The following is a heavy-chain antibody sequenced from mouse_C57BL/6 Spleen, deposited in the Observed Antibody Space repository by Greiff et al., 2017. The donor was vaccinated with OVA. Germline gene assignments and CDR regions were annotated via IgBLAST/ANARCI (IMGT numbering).Heavy chain of an antibody. Sequence: QVQLQQPGAELVKPGASVKLSCKASGYTFTSYWMHWVKQRPGQGLEWIGMIHPNSGSTNYNEKFKSKATLTVDKSSSTAYMQLSSLTSEDSAVYYCARSPIYSRYFDVWGTGTTGTVSS. CDR2: IHPNSGST. CDR3: ARSPIYSRYFDV. J-gene: IGHJ1*03. V-gene: IGHV1-64*01. D-gene: IGHD2-1*01. CDR1: GYTFTSYW.